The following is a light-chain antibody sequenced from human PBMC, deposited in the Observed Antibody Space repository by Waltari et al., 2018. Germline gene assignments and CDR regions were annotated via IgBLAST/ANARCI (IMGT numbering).Light chain of an antibody. CDR2: EVS. CDR3: SSYAASSV. V-gene: IGLV2-8*01. Sequence: SALTQPPSASGSPGQSVTIPCTGTSSDIGRYQYVSWYQHHPGKAPKLVIYEVSKRPSGVPDRFSGSKSGNTASLTVSGLQAEDEADYYCSSYAASSVFGGGTKLTVL. CDR1: SSDIGRYQY. J-gene: IGLJ3*02.